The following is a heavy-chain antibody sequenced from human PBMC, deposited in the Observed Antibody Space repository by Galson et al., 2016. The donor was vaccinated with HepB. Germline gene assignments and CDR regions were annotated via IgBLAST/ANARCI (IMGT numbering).Heavy chain of an antibody. CDR2: ISSGSDTI. CDR1: GFTFSGYN. CDR3: AREIPSRGKSDY. D-gene: IGHD3-10*01. V-gene: IGHV3-48*02. J-gene: IGHJ4*02. Sequence: SLRLSCAASGFTFSGYNMDWVRQAPGKGLEWVSYISSGSDTIYYADSVKGRFTISRDNAKNSLYLQMNSLRDEDTAVYYCAREIPSRGKSDYWGQGTLVTVTS.